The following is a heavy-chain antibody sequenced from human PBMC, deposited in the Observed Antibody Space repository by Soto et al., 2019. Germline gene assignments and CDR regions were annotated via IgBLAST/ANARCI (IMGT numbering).Heavy chain of an antibody. J-gene: IGHJ5*02. D-gene: IGHD6-13*01. CDR2: MNPNSGNT. Sequence: QVQLVQSGAEVKKPGASVKVSCKASGYTFTSYDINWVRQATGQGLEWMGWMNPNSGNTGYAQKSQGRVTMTRNTSISTAYMELSSLRSEGTAVYYCARERSAAGTGWFDPWGQGTLVTGSS. CDR1: GYTFTSYD. V-gene: IGHV1-8*01. CDR3: ARERSAAGTGWFDP.